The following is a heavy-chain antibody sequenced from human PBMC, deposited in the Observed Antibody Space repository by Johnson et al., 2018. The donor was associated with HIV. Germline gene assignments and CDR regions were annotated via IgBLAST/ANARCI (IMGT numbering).Heavy chain of an antibody. V-gene: IGHV3-7*03. CDR1: GFSLSNYW. J-gene: IGHJ3*02. Sequence: VQLVESGGGLVQTGGSLRLSCAASGFSLSNYWMSWVRQAPGKGLAWVANIKQDGSEKYYVDSVKGRFTISRDNAKNSLALQMNSLRGEDTALYYCARATAYGGRVDGFDIWGQGTMVTVSS. D-gene: IGHD4-23*01. CDR3: ARATAYGGRVDGFDI. CDR2: IKQDGSEK.